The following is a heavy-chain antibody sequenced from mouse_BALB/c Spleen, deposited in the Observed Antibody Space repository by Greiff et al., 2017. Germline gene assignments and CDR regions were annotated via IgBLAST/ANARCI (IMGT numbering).Heavy chain of an antibody. Sequence: QVQLKESGPGLVAPSQSLSITCTVSGFSLTSYGVHWVRQPPGKGLEWLGVIWAGGSTNYNSALMSRLSISKDNSKSQVFLKMNSLQTDDTAMYYCARVGGLRWYFDVWGAGTTVTVSS. CDR3: ARVGGLRWYFDV. D-gene: IGHD1-1*01. CDR1: GFSLTSYG. J-gene: IGHJ1*01. V-gene: IGHV2-9*02. CDR2: IWAGGST.